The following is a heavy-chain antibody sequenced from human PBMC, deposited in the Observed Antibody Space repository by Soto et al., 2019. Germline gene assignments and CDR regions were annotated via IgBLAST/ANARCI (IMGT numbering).Heavy chain of an antibody. CDR1: GGSISSGGYY. V-gene: IGHV4-31*03. CDR2: IYYSGST. CDR3: AREVGYCSSTSCYELDY. J-gene: IGHJ4*02. D-gene: IGHD2-2*01. Sequence: PSATLSLTCTVSGGSISSGGYYWSWIRRHPGKGLEWIGYIYYSGSTYYNPSLKSRVTISVDTSKNQFSLKLSSVTAADTAVYYCAREVGYCSSTSCYELDYWGQGTLVTVSS.